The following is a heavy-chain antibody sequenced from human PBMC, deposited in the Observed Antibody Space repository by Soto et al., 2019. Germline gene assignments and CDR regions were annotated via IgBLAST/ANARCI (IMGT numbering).Heavy chain of an antibody. CDR3: VRGGNPYHYATSGPGTFDK. V-gene: IGHV4-30-4*01. CDR1: GDSVSGGDSY. CDR2: TSFSGST. J-gene: IGHJ4*02. D-gene: IGHD3-22*01. Sequence: QVQLQESGPGLVKPSQTLSLTCTVSGDSVSGGDSYWSWIRQPPGKALEWIGYTSFSGSTSYTPSLKCRVTISVDMSKSQFSLRLTSVTAADTAIYYCVRGGNPYHYATSGPGTFDKWGQGTLVSVSS.